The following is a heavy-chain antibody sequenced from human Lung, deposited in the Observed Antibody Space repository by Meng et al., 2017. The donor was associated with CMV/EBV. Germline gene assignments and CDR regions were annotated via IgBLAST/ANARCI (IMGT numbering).Heavy chain of an antibody. Sequence: GESLKISCAASGFTFRTSWMSWVRQAPGRGLEWVANIKHDGSEEYYVDSLTGRFTISRDNAKNSLYLQMNSLRAEDTALYYCARDPGFGALDFWGQGPLVTVSS. CDR3: ARDPGFGALDF. V-gene: IGHV3-7*01. CDR1: GFTFRTSW. CDR2: IKHDGSEE. D-gene: IGHD3-10*01. J-gene: IGHJ4*02.